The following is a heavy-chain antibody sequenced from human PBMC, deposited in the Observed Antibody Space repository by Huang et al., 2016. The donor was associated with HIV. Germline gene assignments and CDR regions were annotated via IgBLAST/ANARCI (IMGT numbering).Heavy chain of an antibody. Sequence: QAKLVESGEGLVKPGGSLRLSCAASGFTFSDYYMSWIRQTPGKGLDCVSYRSTSGNNIYYADLVKGLFTIARDSANNSLYLQMNSLRADDTAVYYCARAMFTVTSCFDIWGQGTMVTVSS. V-gene: IGHV3-11*01. CDR1: GFTFSDYY. D-gene: IGHD4-17*01. CDR2: RSTSGNNI. CDR3: ARAMFTVTSCFDI. J-gene: IGHJ3*02.